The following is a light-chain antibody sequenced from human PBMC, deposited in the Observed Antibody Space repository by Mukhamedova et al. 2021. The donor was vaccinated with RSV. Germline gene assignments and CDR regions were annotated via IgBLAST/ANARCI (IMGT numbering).Light chain of an antibody. CDR3: QQSKSLPFT. J-gene: IGKJ3*01. V-gene: IGKV1-39*01. Sequence: WYQRRVHGKAPKLLIFAASSLQSGVPSRFSGSASGTDFTLTISSLQREDVATYFCQQSKSLPFTFGPGTKVDIK. CDR2: AAS.